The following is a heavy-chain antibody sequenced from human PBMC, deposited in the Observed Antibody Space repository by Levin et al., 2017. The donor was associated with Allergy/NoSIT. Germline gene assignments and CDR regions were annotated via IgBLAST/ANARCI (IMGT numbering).Heavy chain of an antibody. V-gene: IGHV4-39*01. CDR3: TKSGGTDVDWFDP. J-gene: IGHJ5*02. D-gene: IGHD2-15*01. CDR1: GGSISNSGHY. CDR2: IYHSGTT. Sequence: SETLSLTCTVSGGSISNSGHYWGWIRQPPGKGLEWIGSIYHSGTTYYNASLKSRVTISVDTSKNQFSLKLRSVTAADPAMYYCTKSGGTDVDWFDPWGQGTLITVSS.